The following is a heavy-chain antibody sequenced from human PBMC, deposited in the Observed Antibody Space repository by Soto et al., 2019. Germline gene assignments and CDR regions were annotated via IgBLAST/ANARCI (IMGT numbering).Heavy chain of an antibody. D-gene: IGHD2-2*01. Sequence: EVQLVESGGGLVQPGGSLRLSCAASGFSVKNNYMSWVRQAPGKGLEWVSVIYSGGNTYYTDSVKGRFSISRDNSKNMLYLQMDSLRGDDTTVYYCAREGVPAASLEYWGQGALVTVSS. CDR1: GFSVKNNY. J-gene: IGHJ4*02. CDR3: AREGVPAASLEY. V-gene: IGHV3-53*01. CDR2: IYSGGNT.